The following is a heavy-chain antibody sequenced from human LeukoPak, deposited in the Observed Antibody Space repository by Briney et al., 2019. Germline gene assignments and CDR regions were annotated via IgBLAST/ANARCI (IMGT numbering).Heavy chain of an antibody. CDR3: VREKLYTSSWGFQH. V-gene: IGHV4-4*07. D-gene: IGHD6-13*01. CDR2: FYSSVST. Sequence: PSETLSLTCTVSGGSISSYYWSWIRQPAGKGLEWIGRFYSSVSTKYNPSLESRVTMSVDTSRNLFYLNLTPVTAADTAIYFCVREKLYTSSWGFQHWGQGALVTVSS. CDR1: GGSISSYY. J-gene: IGHJ1*01.